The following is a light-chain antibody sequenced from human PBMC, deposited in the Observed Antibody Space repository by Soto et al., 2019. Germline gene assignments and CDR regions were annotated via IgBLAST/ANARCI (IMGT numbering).Light chain of an antibody. CDR2: EVS. Sequence: QSALTQPPSASGSPGQSVAISCTGTSSDVGGYNYVSWYQQHPGKAPKLMIYEVSNRPSGVSNRFSGSKSGNTASLTISGLQAEDEADYYCSSYTRSSTYVFGTGTQLTVL. CDR3: SSYTRSSTYV. V-gene: IGLV2-14*01. CDR1: SSDVGGYNY. J-gene: IGLJ1*01.